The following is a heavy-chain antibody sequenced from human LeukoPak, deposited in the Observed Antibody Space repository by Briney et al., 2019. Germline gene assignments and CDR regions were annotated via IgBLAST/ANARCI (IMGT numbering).Heavy chain of an antibody. J-gene: IGHJ3*02. CDR3: ARGGQPHSFDI. CDR2: ISSSSSYI. V-gene: IGHV3-21*01. CDR1: GFTFSSYS. Sequence: PGGSLRLSCAASGFTFSSYSMNWVRQAPGKGLEWVSSISSSSSYIYYADSVKGRFTISRDNAKNSLYLQMDSLTAKDTAVYYCARGGQPHSFDIWGQGTLVTVSS. D-gene: IGHD2-2*01.